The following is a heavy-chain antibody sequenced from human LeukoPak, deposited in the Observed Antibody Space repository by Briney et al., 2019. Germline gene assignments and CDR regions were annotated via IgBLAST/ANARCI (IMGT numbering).Heavy chain of an antibody. J-gene: IGHJ3*02. CDR2: IYPGGST. D-gene: IGHD4-17*01. Sequence: GGSLRLSCAASGFTVNSNYMSWVRQAPGKGLEWVSVIYPGGSTYYAGSVQGRFTVSRDNSKNTLYLQMNSLRDEDTAMYYCARTTVTTNFKDAFDNWGQGTVVTVSS. V-gene: IGHV3-53*01. CDR3: ARTTVTTNFKDAFDN. CDR1: GFTVNSNY.